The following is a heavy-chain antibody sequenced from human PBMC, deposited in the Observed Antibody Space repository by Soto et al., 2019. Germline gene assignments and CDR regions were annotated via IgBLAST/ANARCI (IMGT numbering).Heavy chain of an antibody. J-gene: IGHJ4*02. CDR2: ISYDGSNK. Sequence: LRLSCAASGFTFSSYGMHWVRQAPGKGLEWVAVISYDGSNKYYADSVKGRFTISRDNSKNTLYLQMNSLRAEDTAVYYCAKDAYYDSSGPGDYWGQGTLVTVSS. CDR1: GFTFSSYG. D-gene: IGHD3-22*01. CDR3: AKDAYYDSSGPGDY. V-gene: IGHV3-30*18.